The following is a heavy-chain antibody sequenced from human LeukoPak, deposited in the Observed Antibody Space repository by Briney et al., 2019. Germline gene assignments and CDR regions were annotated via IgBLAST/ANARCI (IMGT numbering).Heavy chain of an antibody. J-gene: IGHJ4*02. CDR1: GGSISSSSYY. D-gene: IGHD3-10*01. CDR3: ARVGWFGELSSWDY. Sequence: SETLSLTCTVSGGSISSSSYYWGWIRQPPGKGLEWIGSIYYSGSTYYNPSLKSRVTISVDTSKNQFSLKLSSVTAADTAVYYCARVGWFGELSSWDYWGQGTLVTASS. CDR2: IYYSGST. V-gene: IGHV4-39*07.